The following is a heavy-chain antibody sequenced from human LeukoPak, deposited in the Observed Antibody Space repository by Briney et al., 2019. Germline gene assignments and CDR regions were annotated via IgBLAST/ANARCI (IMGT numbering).Heavy chain of an antibody. D-gene: IGHD5-24*01. CDR2: ISYDGSNK. CDR1: GFTFSSYA. CDR3: ARAPSRDGYNSDFDY. J-gene: IGHJ4*02. V-gene: IGHV3-30*10. Sequence: GGSLRLSCAASGFTFSSYAMHWVRQAPGKGLGWVAVISYDGSNKYYTDSVKGRFTISRDNSKNTLYLQMNSLRAEDTAVYYCARAPSRDGYNSDFDYWGQGTLVTVSS.